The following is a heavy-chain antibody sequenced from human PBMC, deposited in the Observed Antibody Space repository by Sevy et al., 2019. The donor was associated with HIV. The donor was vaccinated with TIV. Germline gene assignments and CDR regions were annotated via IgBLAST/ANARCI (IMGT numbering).Heavy chain of an antibody. CDR3: ANAYSGSYSHSYLYALDV. CDR1: GFSFSYYG. V-gene: IGHV3-30*18. J-gene: IGHJ6*02. CDR2: ISHDGINE. D-gene: IGHD1-26*01. Sequence: GGSLRLSCIGSGFSFSYYGIHWVRHAPGKGLDWVALISHDGINEYYADSVKGRFTISRDNSKNTVYLEMNSLRSEDTAIYFCANAYSGSYSHSYLYALDVWGQGTTVTVSS.